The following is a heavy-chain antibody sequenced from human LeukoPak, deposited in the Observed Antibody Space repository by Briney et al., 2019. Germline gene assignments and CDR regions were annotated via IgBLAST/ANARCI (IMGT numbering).Heavy chain of an antibody. CDR3: ARDGLDGWELPSVDY. D-gene: IGHD1-26*01. CDR1: GYTFTNYG. Sequence: ASVKVSCKASGYTFTNYGISWVRRAPGQGLEWMGWISANNGNTNYAQKFQGRVTMTTDTSTSTAYMELRSLRSDDTAVYYCARDGLDGWELPSVDYWGQGTLVSVSS. CDR2: ISANNGNT. J-gene: IGHJ4*02. V-gene: IGHV1-18*01.